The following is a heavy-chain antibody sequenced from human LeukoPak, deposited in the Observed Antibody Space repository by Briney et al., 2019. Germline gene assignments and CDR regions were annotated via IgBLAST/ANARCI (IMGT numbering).Heavy chain of an antibody. J-gene: IGHJ6*02. D-gene: IGHD3-16*01. CDR1: GFTVSSNH. CDR2: MYSGGNT. Sequence: GSLRLSCAVSGFTVSSNHMTWVRQAPGKGLEWVSVMYSGGNTDYADSVKGRLTISRDNAKNPLYLQMNSLRAEDTAVYYCARVGDLRLDYYYAMDVWGQGTTVTVSS. CDR3: ARVGDLRLDYYYAMDV. V-gene: IGHV3-53*01.